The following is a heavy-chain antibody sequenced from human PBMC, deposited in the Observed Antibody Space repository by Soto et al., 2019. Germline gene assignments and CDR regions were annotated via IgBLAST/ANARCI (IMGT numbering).Heavy chain of an antibody. V-gene: IGHV3-13*01. CDR1: GFTFSSYD. Sequence: GGSLRLSCAASGFTFSSYDMHWVRQATGKGLEWVSAIGTAGDTYYPGSVKGRFTISRENAKNSLYLQMNSLRAEDTAVYYCARDHDFLTGSYWCYYGMDVWGQGTTVTVSS. J-gene: IGHJ6*02. CDR3: ARDHDFLTGSYWCYYGMDV. CDR2: IGTAGDT. D-gene: IGHD3-9*01.